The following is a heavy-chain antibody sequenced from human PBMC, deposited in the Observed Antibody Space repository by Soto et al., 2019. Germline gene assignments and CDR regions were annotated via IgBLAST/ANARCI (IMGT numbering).Heavy chain of an antibody. CDR2: ISAHNGNT. CDR1: GYGFTTYG. V-gene: IGHV1-18*01. J-gene: IGHJ4*02. D-gene: IGHD1-1*01. CDR3: ARGRYGDY. Sequence: QVHLVQSGAEVKKPAASVKVSCKGSGYGFTTYGITWWRQAPGQGLEGMAWISAHNGNTNYAQKLQGRVTVTRDTSTSTAYMELRSLRSDDTAVYYCARGRYGDYWGQGALVTVSS.